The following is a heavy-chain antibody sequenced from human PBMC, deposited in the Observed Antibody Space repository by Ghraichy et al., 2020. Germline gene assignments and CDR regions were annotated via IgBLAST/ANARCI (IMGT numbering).Heavy chain of an antibody. J-gene: IGHJ6*03. CDR3: AKDRDYYYYYYMDV. Sequence: GGSLRLSCAASGFTFSSCAMSWVRQAPGKGLEWVSAISGGGDSIYYADSVKGRFTISRDNSKNTLSLQMNSLRAEDTAVYYCAKDRDYYYYYYMDVWGKGTTVTVSS. CDR2: ISGGGDSI. V-gene: IGHV3-23*01. CDR1: GFTFSSCA.